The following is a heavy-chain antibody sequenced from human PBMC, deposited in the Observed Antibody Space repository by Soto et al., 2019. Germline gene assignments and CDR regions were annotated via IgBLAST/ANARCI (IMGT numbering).Heavy chain of an antibody. CDR1: GGSISSGGYY. J-gene: IGHJ5*02. D-gene: IGHD3-10*01. Sequence: QVQLQESGPGLVKPSQTLSLTCTVSGGSISSGGYYWSWIRQHQGKGLEWIGYIYYSGSTYYNPSLKSRVTISVDTSKNQFSLKLSSVTAADTAVYDCARGEKDYYGSGTVDPWGQGTLVNGSS. V-gene: IGHV4-31*03. CDR3: ARGEKDYYGSGTVDP. CDR2: IYYSGST.